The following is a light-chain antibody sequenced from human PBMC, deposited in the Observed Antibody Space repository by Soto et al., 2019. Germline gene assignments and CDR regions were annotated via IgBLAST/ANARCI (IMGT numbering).Light chain of an antibody. V-gene: IGKV3-15*01. J-gene: IGKJ5*01. CDR3: QQRSNWPAT. CDR1: QCVSSN. Sequence: EILMTQSPATLSVSPRARATLSCRASQCVSSNLAWYQQRPGQAPRLLIYGASTRATGIPDRFSGSGSGTDFTLTISSLAPEDFAVYYCQQRSNWPATFGQGTRLEIK. CDR2: GAS.